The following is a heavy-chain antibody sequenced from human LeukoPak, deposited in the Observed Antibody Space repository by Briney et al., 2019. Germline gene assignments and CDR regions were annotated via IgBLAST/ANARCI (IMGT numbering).Heavy chain of an antibody. Sequence: SETLSLTCTVSGGSISSYYWSWIRQPPGKELEWIGYIYYSGSTNYNPSLKSRVTISVDTSKNQFSLKLSSVTAADTAVYYCARGSGRYDAFDIWGQGTMVTVSS. J-gene: IGHJ3*02. V-gene: IGHV4-59*01. CDR1: GGSISSYY. CDR2: IYYSGST. CDR3: ARGSGRYDAFDI. D-gene: IGHD3-10*01.